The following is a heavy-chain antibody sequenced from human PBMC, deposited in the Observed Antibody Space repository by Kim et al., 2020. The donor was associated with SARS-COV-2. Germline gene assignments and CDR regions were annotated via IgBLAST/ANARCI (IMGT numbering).Heavy chain of an antibody. V-gene: IGHV4-34*01. Sequence: HSGNTNYNPSLKSRVTISVDTSKNQFSLKLSSLTAADTAVYYCASRRLGYWGQGTLVTVSS. D-gene: IGHD5-12*01. CDR2: HSGNT. J-gene: IGHJ4*02. CDR3: ASRRLGY.